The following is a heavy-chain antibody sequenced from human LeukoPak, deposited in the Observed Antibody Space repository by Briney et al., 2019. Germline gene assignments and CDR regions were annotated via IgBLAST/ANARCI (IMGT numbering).Heavy chain of an antibody. CDR3: ARDLRDEAMVRWV. V-gene: IGHV3-21*01. Sequence: GGSLRLSCAASGFTFRSYSMNWVRQAPGKGLEWVSSISSSSSYIYYADSVKGRFTISRDNAKNSLYLQMNSLRAEDTAVYYCARDLRDEAMVRWVWGQGTLVTVSS. CDR2: ISSSSSYI. J-gene: IGHJ4*02. D-gene: IGHD5-18*01. CDR1: GFTFRSYS.